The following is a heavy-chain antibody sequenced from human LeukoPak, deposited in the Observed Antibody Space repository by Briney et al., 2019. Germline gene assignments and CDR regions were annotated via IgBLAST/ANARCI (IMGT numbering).Heavy chain of an antibody. CDR2: IYSGGRT. D-gene: IGHD6-19*01. V-gene: IGHV3-66*01. Sequence: GGSLRLSCGASGFXVRNNYISWGRPAPGAGLGWVSLIYSGGRTHYADSVKGRFTISRDNYKNTMYLQMNSLRAEDTAVYYCATGIVVAGKYWGQGALVTVSS. CDR1: GFXVRNNY. J-gene: IGHJ4*02. CDR3: ATGIVVAGKY.